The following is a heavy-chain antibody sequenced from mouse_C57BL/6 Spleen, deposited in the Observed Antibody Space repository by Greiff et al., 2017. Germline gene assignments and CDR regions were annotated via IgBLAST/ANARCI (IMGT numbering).Heavy chain of an antibody. Sequence: QVQLQQSGAELARPGASVKLSCKASGYTFTSYGISWVKQRTGQGLEWIGEIYPRSGNTYYNETFKGKATLTADKSSSTAYMELRSLTSEDSAVYFCARREERGYFDYWGQGTTLTVSS. CDR1: GYTFTSYG. J-gene: IGHJ2*01. CDR3: ARREERGYFDY. CDR2: IYPRSGNT. V-gene: IGHV1-81*01.